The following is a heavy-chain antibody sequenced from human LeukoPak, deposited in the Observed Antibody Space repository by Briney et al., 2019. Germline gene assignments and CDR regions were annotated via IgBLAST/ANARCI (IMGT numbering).Heavy chain of an antibody. CDR2: INPNSGGT. CDR3: ARGYCTNGVCYQTNYYYYYMDV. D-gene: IGHD2-8*01. V-gene: IGHV1-2*06. Sequence: ASVKVSCKASGYTFTGYYMHLVRQAPGQGLEWMGRINPNSGGTNYAQKFQGRVTMTRDTSISTAYMELSRLRSDDTAVYYCARGYCTNGVCYQTNYYYYYMDVWGKGTTVTVSS. J-gene: IGHJ6*03. CDR1: GYTFTGYY.